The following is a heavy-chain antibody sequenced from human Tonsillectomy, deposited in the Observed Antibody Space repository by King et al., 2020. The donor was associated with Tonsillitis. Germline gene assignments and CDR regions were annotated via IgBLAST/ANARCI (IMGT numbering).Heavy chain of an antibody. CDR3: AKEIAAAGDSYYSYGMDV. CDR1: GFSFRNYG. J-gene: IGHJ6*02. Sequence: VQLVESGGGVVQPGRSLRLSCAASGFSFRNYGIHWVRQAPGKGLAWVAIIPYDGSNKYYADSVKGRFTVSRDNSKNTLYLQMNSLRVEDTAVYYCAKEIAAAGDSYYSYGMDVWGQGTAVTVSS. D-gene: IGHD6-13*01. V-gene: IGHV3-30*18. CDR2: IPYDGSNK.